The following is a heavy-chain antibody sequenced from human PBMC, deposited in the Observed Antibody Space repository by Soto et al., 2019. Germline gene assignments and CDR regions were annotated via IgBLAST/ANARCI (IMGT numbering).Heavy chain of an antibody. D-gene: IGHD7-27*01. V-gene: IGHV4-38-2*01. CDR2: IFHSGTA. J-gene: IGHJ6*02. Sequence: PSGTLSLTCVVSGYSINSGYFWGWIRQPPGKGLEWIGSIFHSGTAYYNPSLKSRVAISVDTSKNQFSLELISVTAADTAVYYCATPGDLYYYYGMDVWGQGTTVTVSS. CDR3: ATPGDLYYYYGMDV. CDR1: GYSINSGYF.